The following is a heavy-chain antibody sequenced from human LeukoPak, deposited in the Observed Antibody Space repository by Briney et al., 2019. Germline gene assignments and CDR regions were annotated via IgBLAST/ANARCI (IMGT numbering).Heavy chain of an antibody. CDR1: GYSISSGYY. CDR2: IYHSGST. V-gene: IGHV4-38-2*02. CDR3: GRFFFSMKLENNWSAP. J-gene: IGHJ5*02. D-gene: IGHD2/OR15-2a*01. Sequence: SETLSLTCTVSGYSISSGYYWGWIRPPPGKGLEWIGSIYHSGSTYYNPSLKSRVTISVDTSKNQFSLKLSSVTAADTAVYYCGRFFFSMKLENNWSAPGGRGTLVPGSP.